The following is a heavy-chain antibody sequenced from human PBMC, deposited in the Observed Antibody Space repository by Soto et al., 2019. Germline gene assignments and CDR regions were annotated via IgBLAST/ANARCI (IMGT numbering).Heavy chain of an antibody. CDR2: INHSGST. CDR3: ARDAGGDYYGSGSYYNWFDP. J-gene: IGHJ5*02. Sequence: SETLSLTCTVSGGSISGYYWTWIRQPPGTGLEWIGEINHSGSTNYNPSLKSRVTISVDKSKNQFSLKLSSVTAADTAVYYCARDAGGDYYGSGSYYNWFDPWGQGTLVTVSS. D-gene: IGHD3-10*01. V-gene: IGHV4-34*01. CDR1: GGSISGYY.